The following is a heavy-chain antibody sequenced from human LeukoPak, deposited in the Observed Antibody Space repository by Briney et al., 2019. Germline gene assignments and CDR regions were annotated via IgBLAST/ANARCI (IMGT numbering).Heavy chain of an antibody. J-gene: IGHJ4*02. CDR1: GFTFSSYW. CDR2: INTDGSYT. Sequence: GGSLRLSCAASGFTFSSYWMHWVRQAPGKGLVWVSRINTDGSYTSYADSVKGRFTISRDNAKNTLYLQMNSLRAEDTAVYYCAKDFWSGYYPNYWGQGTLVTVSS. V-gene: IGHV3-74*01. CDR3: AKDFWSGYYPNY. D-gene: IGHD3-3*01.